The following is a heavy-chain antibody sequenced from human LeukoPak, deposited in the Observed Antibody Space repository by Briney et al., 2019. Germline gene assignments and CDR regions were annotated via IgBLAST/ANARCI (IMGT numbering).Heavy chain of an antibody. Sequence: ASVKVSCKASGYTFTGYYVHWVRQAPGQGLEWMGWINPNSGATNYAPKFQGRVTMTRDTSISTAYMDLSGLRSDDTAVYYCARGGSIYGFLDYWDQGTLVTVSS. CDR2: INPNSGAT. CDR1: GYTFTGYY. D-gene: IGHD5-18*01. CDR3: ARGGSIYGFLDY. J-gene: IGHJ4*02. V-gene: IGHV1-2*02.